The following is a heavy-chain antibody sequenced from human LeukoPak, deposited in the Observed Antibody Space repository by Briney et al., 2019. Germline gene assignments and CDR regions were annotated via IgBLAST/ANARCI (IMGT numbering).Heavy chain of an antibody. V-gene: IGHV4-34*01. CDR3: ARGKGLAAAVWQ. J-gene: IGHJ4*02. CDR2: INHSGST. CDR1: GGSFSGYY. Sequence: SETLSLTCAVYGGSFSGYYWSWIRQPPGKGLEWIGEINHSGSTNYNPSLKSRVTISVDTSKNQFSLKLSSVTAADTAVYYCARGKGLAAAVWQWGQGTLVTVSS. D-gene: IGHD6-13*01.